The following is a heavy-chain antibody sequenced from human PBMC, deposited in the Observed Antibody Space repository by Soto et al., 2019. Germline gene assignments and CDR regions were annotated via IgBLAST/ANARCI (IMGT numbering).Heavy chain of an antibody. CDR1: GFTFSSYA. V-gene: IGHV3-30-3*01. CDR2: ISYDGSNK. Sequence: GGSLRLSCAASGFTFSSYAMHWVRQAPGKGLEWVAVISYDGSNKYYADSVKGRFTISRDNAKNSLYLQMNSLRAEDTAVYYCARDRKRDATNYYYYYYMDVWGKGTTVTVSS. J-gene: IGHJ6*03. CDR3: ARDRKRDATNYYYYYYMDV.